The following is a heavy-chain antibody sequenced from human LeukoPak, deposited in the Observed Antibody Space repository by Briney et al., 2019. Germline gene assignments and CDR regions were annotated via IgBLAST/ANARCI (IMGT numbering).Heavy chain of an antibody. CDR3: AKRVAMAGIGNFDY. D-gene: IGHD6-19*01. CDR1: GFTFSSYA. V-gene: IGHV3-23*01. CDR2: VSGSGDTT. Sequence: GGSLRLSCAASGFTFSSYAMSWVRQAPGKGLEWVSAVSGSGDTTYYADPVKGRFTISRDNSRTTLYLQMNSLRAEDTAVYYCAKRVAMAGIGNFDYWGQGAVVTVSS. J-gene: IGHJ4*02.